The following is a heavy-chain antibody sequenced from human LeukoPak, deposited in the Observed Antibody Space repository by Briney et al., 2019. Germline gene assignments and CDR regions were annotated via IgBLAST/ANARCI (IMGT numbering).Heavy chain of an antibody. Sequence: PSETLSLTCTVSGGSMSGFFWTWIRQPPGKELEWIGSIYYSGSSTKYNPSLKSRVTISVDTSKSQFSLRLNSATTADTAVYFCARTSRHYYGSGTNLTPWPAGMDVWGQGTTVTVSS. V-gene: IGHV4-59*01. CDR3: ARTSRHYYGSGTNLTPWPAGMDV. CDR2: IYYSGSST. D-gene: IGHD3-10*01. CDR1: GGSMSGFF. J-gene: IGHJ6*02.